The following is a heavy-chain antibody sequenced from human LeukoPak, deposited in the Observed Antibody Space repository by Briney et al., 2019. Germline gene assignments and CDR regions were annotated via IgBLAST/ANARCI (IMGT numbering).Heavy chain of an antibody. D-gene: IGHD6-13*01. CDR1: GYTLTELS. CDR3: ATDYSSSWYFDY. J-gene: IGHJ4*02. Sequence: ASVKVSCKVSGYTLTELSMHWVRQAPGKGLEWMGGFDPEDGETIYAQKFQGRVTMTEGTSTDTAYMELSSLRSEDTAVYYCATDYSSSWYFDYWGQGTLVTVSS. V-gene: IGHV1-24*01. CDR2: FDPEDGET.